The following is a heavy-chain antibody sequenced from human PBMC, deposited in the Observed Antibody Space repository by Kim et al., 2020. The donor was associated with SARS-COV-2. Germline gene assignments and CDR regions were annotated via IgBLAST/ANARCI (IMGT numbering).Heavy chain of an antibody. J-gene: IGHJ6*02. CDR3: ARPVSVPNYYAMDV. D-gene: IGHD6-19*01. CDR1: EFTFSSYS. V-gene: IGHV3-48*02. CDR2: ISSSSSTI. Sequence: GGSLRLSCVGSEFTFSSYSMNWVRQAPGKGLEWVSYISSSSSTIDYADSVKGRFTVSRDNAKDSLYLQMNSLRDEDTAIYYCARPVSVPNYYAMDVWGQG.